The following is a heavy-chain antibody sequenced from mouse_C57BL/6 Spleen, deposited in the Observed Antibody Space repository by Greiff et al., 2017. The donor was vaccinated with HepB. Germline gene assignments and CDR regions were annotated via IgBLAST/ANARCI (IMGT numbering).Heavy chain of an antibody. D-gene: IGHD1-1*01. J-gene: IGHJ2*01. Sequence: EVQLVESGEGLVKPGGSLKLSCAASGFTFSSYAMSWVRQTPEKRLEWVAYISSGGDYIYYADTVKGRFTISRYNARNTLYLQMSSLKSEDTAMYYCTRVPYYYVSSYYYFDYWGQGTTLTVSS. CDR2: ISSGGDYI. CDR3: TRVPYYYVSSYYYFDY. V-gene: IGHV5-9-1*02. CDR1: GFTFSSYA.